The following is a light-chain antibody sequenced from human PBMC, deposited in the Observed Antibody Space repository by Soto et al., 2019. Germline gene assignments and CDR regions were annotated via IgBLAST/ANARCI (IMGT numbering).Light chain of an antibody. V-gene: IGLV2-14*01. Sequence: QSALTQPASVSGSPGQSITISCTGTSSDVGAYNYVSWYQQHPGKAPKLMIYEVSNRPSGVSNRFSGSKSGNTASLTISGLQAEDEADYYCCSFTSSSAPYVFGTGTKLTVL. CDR1: SSDVGAYNY. J-gene: IGLJ1*01. CDR3: CSFTSSSAPYV. CDR2: EVS.